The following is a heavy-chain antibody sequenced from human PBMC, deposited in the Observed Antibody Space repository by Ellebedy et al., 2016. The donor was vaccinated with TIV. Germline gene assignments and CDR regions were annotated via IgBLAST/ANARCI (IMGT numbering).Heavy chain of an antibody. CDR2: ISGRGEST. D-gene: IGHD6-19*01. V-gene: IGHV3-23*01. J-gene: IGHJ4*02. CDR1: GFIFSDYA. Sequence: PGGSLRLSCATSGFIFSDYAISWVRQPPGKGLEWVSTISGRGESTFAADSVKGRFTISRDFSKRTVYLQMNSLRVEDTAVYFCATRGHSIGWCADWGQGTLVTVSS. CDR3: ATRGHSIGWCAD.